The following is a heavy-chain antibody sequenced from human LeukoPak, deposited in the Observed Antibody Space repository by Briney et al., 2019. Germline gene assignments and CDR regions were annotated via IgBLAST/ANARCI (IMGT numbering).Heavy chain of an antibody. CDR2: IYYSGST. CDR1: GGSISSYY. J-gene: IGHJ3*02. V-gene: IGHV4-59*12. Sequence: PSETLSLTCTVSGGSISSYYWSWIRQPPGKGLEWIGYIYYSGSTNYNPSLKSRVTISVDTSKNQFSLKLSSVTAADTAVYHCAREFHGDYADAFDIWGQGTMVTVSS. CDR3: AREFHGDYADAFDI. D-gene: IGHD4-17*01.